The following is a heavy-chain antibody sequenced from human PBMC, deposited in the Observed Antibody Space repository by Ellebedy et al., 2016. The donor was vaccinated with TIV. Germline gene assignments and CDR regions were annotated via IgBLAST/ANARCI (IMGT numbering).Heavy chain of an antibody. CDR1: GYTFTSYG. CDR2: ISAYNGNT. Sequence: ASVKVSCXASGYTFTSYGISWVRQAPGQGLEWMGWISAYNGNTNYAQKLQGRVTMTTDTSTSTAYMELRSLRSDDTAVYYCARRHFDWLLVPGNYYGMDVWGQGTTVTVSS. J-gene: IGHJ6*02. D-gene: IGHD3-9*01. V-gene: IGHV1-18*04. CDR3: ARRHFDWLLVPGNYYGMDV.